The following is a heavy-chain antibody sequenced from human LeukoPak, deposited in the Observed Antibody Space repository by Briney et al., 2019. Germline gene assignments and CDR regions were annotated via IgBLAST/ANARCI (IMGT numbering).Heavy chain of an antibody. D-gene: IGHD3-22*01. V-gene: IGHV3-48*03. J-gene: IGHJ4*02. CDR3: ASGSGYYYAGFDY. Sequence: GGSLRLSCAASGFTFSSYEMNWVRQAPGKGLEWVPYISSSGSTIYYADSVKGRFTISRDNAKNSLYLQMNSLRAEDTAVYYCASGSGYYYAGFDYWGQGTLVTVSS. CDR1: GFTFSSYE. CDR2: ISSSGSTI.